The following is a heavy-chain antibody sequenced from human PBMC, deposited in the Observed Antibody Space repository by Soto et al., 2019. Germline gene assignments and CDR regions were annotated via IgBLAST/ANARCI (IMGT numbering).Heavy chain of an antibody. J-gene: IGHJ3*02. Sequence: GASVKVSCKASGYTFTSYGIIWVRQAPGQGLEWMGWISAYNGNTNYAQKLQGRVTMTTDTSTSTAYMELRSLRSDDTAVYYCAREGLLWFGDSRKAFDIWGQGTMVTVSS. CDR3: AREGLLWFGDSRKAFDI. CDR2: ISAYNGNT. V-gene: IGHV1-18*01. D-gene: IGHD3-10*01. CDR1: GYTFTSYG.